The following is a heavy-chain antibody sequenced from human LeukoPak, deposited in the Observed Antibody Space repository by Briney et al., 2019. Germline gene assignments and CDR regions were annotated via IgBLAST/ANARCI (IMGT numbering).Heavy chain of an antibody. CDR3: AAAPLGYCSGGSCYPGAFDI. CDR2: IVVGSGNT. CDR1: RFTFTSSA. V-gene: IGHV1-58*02. J-gene: IGHJ3*02. Sequence: SVKVSCKASRFTFTSSAMQWVRQARGQRLEWIGWIVVGSGNTNYAQKFQERVTITRDMSTSTAYMELSSLRSEDTAVYYCAAAPLGYCSGGSCYPGAFDIWGQGTMVTVSS. D-gene: IGHD2-15*01.